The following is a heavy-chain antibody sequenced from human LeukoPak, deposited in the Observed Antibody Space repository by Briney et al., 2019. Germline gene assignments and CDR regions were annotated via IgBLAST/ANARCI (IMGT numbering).Heavy chain of an antibody. D-gene: IGHD1-26*01. CDR2: ISAYNGNT. CDR1: GYTFTSYG. CDR3: ARPGYSGSSSYYYYMDV. Sequence: EASVKVSCKASGYTFTSYGISWVRQAPGQGLEWMGWISAYNGNTNYAQKLQGRVTMTTDTSTSTAYMELRSLRSDDTAVYYCARPGYSGSSSYYYYMDVWGKGTTVTVSS. V-gene: IGHV1-18*01. J-gene: IGHJ6*03.